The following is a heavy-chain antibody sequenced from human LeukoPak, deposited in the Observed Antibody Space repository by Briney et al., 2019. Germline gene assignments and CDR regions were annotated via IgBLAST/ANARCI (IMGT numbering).Heavy chain of an antibody. CDR2: INSSSSYI. CDR1: GFTFSSYS. CDR3: ARDRMIVVVPAALDY. V-gene: IGHV3-21*01. Sequence: GGSLRLSCAASGFTFSSYSMIWVRQAQGKGLEWVLSINSSSSYIYYADSGKGRFTISRDNAKNSLYLQMNSLRAEDTAVYYCARDRMIVVVPAALDYWGQGTLVTVSS. J-gene: IGHJ4*02. D-gene: IGHD2-2*01.